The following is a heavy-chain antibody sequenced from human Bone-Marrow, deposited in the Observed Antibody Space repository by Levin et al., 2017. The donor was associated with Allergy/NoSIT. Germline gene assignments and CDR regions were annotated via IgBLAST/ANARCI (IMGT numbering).Heavy chain of an antibody. CDR1: GFTFSNYA. CDR3: AKEAETYRFGGGFDS. Sequence: QTGGSLRLSCAASGFTFSNYAMHWVRQAPGKGLEYVSAISSNGGRTHYGNSVRGRFTTSRDNSNNMLYLQMGSLRAEDMAVYYCAKEAETYRFGGGFDSWGQGTLVTVSS. D-gene: IGHD3-10*01. J-gene: IGHJ5*01. CDR2: ISSNGGRT. V-gene: IGHV3-64*01.